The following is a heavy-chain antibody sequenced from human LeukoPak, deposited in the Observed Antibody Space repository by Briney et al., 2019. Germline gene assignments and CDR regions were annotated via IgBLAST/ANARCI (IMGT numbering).Heavy chain of an antibody. J-gene: IGHJ4*02. D-gene: IGHD5-18*01. CDR1: GGSISSYY. CDR3: ARGRKYTSGYRVTELGSGYSDY. Sequence: PSETLSLTCTVSGGSISSYYWSWIRQPPGKGLEWIDSGSTNYNPSLKSRVSMSVDTSKNQFSLKLSSVTAADTAVYYCARGRKYTSGYRVTELGSGYSDYWGQGTLVTVSS. CDR2: SGST. V-gene: IGHV4-59*01.